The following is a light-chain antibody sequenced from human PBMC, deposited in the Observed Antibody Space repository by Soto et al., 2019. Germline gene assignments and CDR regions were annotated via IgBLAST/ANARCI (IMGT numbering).Light chain of an antibody. CDR3: GTWDSSLSAVV. CDR2: DNN. Sequence: QSVLTQPPSVSAAPGQKVTISCSGSSSNIGNNYVSWYQQLPGTAPKVLIYDNNKRPSGIPDRFSGSKSGTSATLGITGLQTGDEAEYYCGTWDSSLSAVVFGGGTKVTVL. V-gene: IGLV1-51*01. CDR1: SSNIGNNY. J-gene: IGLJ2*01.